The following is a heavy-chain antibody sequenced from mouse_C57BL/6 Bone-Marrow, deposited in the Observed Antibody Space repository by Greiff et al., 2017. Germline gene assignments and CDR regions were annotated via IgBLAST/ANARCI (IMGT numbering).Heavy chain of an antibody. J-gene: IGHJ4*01. CDR3: AGSDNWVPYYYSMYY. V-gene: IGHV1-64*01. D-gene: IGHD4-1*01. CDR2: IHPNSGST. CDR1: GYTFTSYG. Sequence: QVQLQQPGAELVKPGASVKLSCKASGYTFTSYGMHWVKQRPGQGLEWVGMIHPNSGSTNYNENFKSKATLTVDKSSSTAYMQLSSLTSEDSAVYYCAGSDNWVPYYYSMYYWGQGTSVTVSS.